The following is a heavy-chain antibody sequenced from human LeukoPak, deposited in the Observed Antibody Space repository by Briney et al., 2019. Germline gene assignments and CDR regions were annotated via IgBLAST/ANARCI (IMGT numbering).Heavy chain of an antibody. J-gene: IGHJ3*01. CDR2: IKQDGSEK. CDR3: AGVSPPEYGDDAHAFDW. D-gene: IGHD4/OR15-4a*01. CDR1: GFTFSSYW. V-gene: IGHV3-7*01. Sequence: PGGSLRLSCAASGFTFSSYWMSWLRQAPGKGLEWVANIKQDGSEKYYVDSVKGRFTISRDNAKNSLYLQMNSLRAEDTAVYYCAGVSPPEYGDDAHAFDWWGEGMMVTASS.